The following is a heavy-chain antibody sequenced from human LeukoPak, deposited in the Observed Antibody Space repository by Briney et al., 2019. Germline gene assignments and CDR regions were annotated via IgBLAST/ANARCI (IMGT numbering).Heavy chain of an antibody. CDR3: ARDSLPTYSSSWYMPDQH. CDR1: GYTFTSYG. D-gene: IGHD6-13*01. Sequence: ASVKVSCKASGYTFTSYGISWVRQAPGQGLEWMGWISAYNGNTNYAQKLQGRVTMTTDTSTSTAYMELRSLRSDVTAVYYCARDSLPTYSSSWYMPDQHWGQGTLVTVSS. CDR2: ISAYNGNT. J-gene: IGHJ1*01. V-gene: IGHV1-18*01.